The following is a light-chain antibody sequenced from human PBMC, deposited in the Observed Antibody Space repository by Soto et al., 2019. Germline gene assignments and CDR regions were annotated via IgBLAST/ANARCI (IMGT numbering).Light chain of an antibody. J-gene: IGLJ1*01. CDR2: RTN. V-gene: IGLV1-44*01. CDR1: SSNIGSNI. CDR3: ATWHDSFYV. Sequence: QSVLTQPPSASGTPGQRVSITCSGSSSNIGSNIVNWYQQLPGRAPKLLIYRTNQRPSGVPDRFSASKSGTSASLAISGLQSEDEADYYCATWHDSFYVFGTGTKLTVL.